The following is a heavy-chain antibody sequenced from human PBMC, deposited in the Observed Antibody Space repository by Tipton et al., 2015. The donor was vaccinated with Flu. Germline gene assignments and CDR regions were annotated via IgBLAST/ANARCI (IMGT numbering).Heavy chain of an antibody. CDR1: GYSFTNYW. V-gene: IGHV5-51*03. CDR3: ARKYCSTTTCYQALDI. D-gene: IGHD2-2*01. J-gene: IGHJ3*02. CDR2: IYPGDSDT. Sequence: QLVQSGAEVKKPGESLKMSCKGSGYSFTNYWIGWVRQMPGKGLEWMGTIYPGDSDTTYSPSFQGQVTISADKSITTAYLQWSSLKASDTAMYYCARKYCSTTTCYQALDIWGQGTMVTVSS.